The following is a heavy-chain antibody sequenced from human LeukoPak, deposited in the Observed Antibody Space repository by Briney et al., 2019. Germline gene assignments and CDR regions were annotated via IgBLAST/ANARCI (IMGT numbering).Heavy chain of an antibody. D-gene: IGHD3-22*01. CDR2: INHSGST. CDR1: GGSFSGYY. J-gene: IGHJ4*02. Sequence: PSETLSLTCAVYGGSFSGYYWSWIRQPPGKGLEWIGEINHSGSTNYNPSLKSRVTISVDTSKNQFSLKLSSVTAADTAVYYCVVHYYDSSGYKDYWGQGTLVTVSS. CDR3: VVHYYDSSGYKDY. V-gene: IGHV4-34*03.